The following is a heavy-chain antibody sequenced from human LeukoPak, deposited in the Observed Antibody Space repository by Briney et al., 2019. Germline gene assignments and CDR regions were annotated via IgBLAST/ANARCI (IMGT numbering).Heavy chain of an antibody. Sequence: PGGCLRLSCAASGFTVSSNYMSWGRQAPGKGLEWVSVVYSGGSTYYADSVKGRFTISRDNSKSTLYLQMNSLRAEDTAVYYCARGPGSGSYSKGYFDYGGQETQFSVSS. J-gene: IGHJ4*02. CDR1: GFTVSSNY. D-gene: IGHD3-10*01. V-gene: IGHV3-66*01. CDR3: ARGPGSGSYSKGYFDY. CDR2: VYSGGST.